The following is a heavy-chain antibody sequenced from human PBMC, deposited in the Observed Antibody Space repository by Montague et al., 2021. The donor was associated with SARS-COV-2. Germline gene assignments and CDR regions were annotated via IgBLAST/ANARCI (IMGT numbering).Heavy chain of an antibody. CDR3: ARGWAFDP. D-gene: IGHD6-19*01. V-gene: IGHV4-59*08. J-gene: IGHJ3*01. Sequence: SETLSLTCTVSGGSTASPSWNWIRQSQGTRPEWIGYVYYNGDTKYNPSLQSRVTISIDTSENQFSLRLNSVPAADTAGYFCARGWAFDPWGQGRLVTVSS. CDR1: GGSTASPS. CDR2: VYYNGDT.